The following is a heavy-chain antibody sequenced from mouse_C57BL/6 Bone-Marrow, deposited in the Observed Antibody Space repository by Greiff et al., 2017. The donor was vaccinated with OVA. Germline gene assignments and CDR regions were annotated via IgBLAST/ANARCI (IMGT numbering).Heavy chain of an antibody. D-gene: IGHD2-5*01. J-gene: IGHJ3*01. CDR2: IWGDGST. V-gene: IGHV2-3*01. CDR1: GFSLTSYG. CDR3: AKPDYSNPFAY. Sequence: VQLQQSGPGLVAPSQSLSITCTVSGFSLTSYGVSWVRQPPGKGLEWLGVIWGDGSTNYHSALLSRLVISKDNSKSQVFLKLNSLHTDDTATYYCAKPDYSNPFAYWGQGTLVTVSA.